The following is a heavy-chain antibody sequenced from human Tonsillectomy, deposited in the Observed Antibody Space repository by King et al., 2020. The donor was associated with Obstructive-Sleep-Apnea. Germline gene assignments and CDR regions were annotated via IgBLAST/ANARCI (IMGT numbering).Heavy chain of an antibody. D-gene: IGHD1-26*01. CDR1: GFTFKNAH. V-gene: IGHV3-15*01. Sequence: VQLVESGGGLVKPGGSLRLSCAASGFTFKNAHLSWVRQAPGKGLEWVGRIKTETEGGTNDYAEPAKGRFTISRDDSTDTLYQHMNSLRTEDTAMYYCSTEGDVGPADLSYWGRGTLVTVSP. J-gene: IGHJ4*02. CDR3: STEGDVGPADLSY. CDR2: IKTETEGGTN.